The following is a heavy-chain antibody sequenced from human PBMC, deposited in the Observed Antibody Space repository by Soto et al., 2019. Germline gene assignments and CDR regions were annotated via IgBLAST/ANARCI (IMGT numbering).Heavy chain of an antibody. Sequence: PGGSLRLSCAASGFTFSSYSMNWVRQAPGKGLEWVSSISSSSSYIYYADSVKGRFTISRDNAKNSLYLQMNSLRAEDTAVYYCARGIDFWSGYYKGPPCLPYFGYRGQGTLVSASS. CDR2: ISSSSSYI. CDR3: ARGIDFWSGYYKGPPCLPYFGY. CDR1: GFTFSSYS. J-gene: IGHJ4*02. V-gene: IGHV3-21*01. D-gene: IGHD3-3*01.